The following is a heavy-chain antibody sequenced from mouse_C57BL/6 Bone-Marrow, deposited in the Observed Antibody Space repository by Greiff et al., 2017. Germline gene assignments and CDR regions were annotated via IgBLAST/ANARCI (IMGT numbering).Heavy chain of an antibody. V-gene: IGHV14-4*01. Sequence: EVQLQQSGAELVRPGASVKLSCTASGFNIKDDYMHWVKQRPEQGLEWIGWIDPENGDTEYASKFQGKATITADTSSNTAYLQLSSLTSEDTAVYYCTVYDSNPDAMDYWGQGTSVTVSS. CDR1: GFNIKDDY. D-gene: IGHD2-5*01. CDR3: TVYDSNPDAMDY. J-gene: IGHJ4*01. CDR2: IDPENGDT.